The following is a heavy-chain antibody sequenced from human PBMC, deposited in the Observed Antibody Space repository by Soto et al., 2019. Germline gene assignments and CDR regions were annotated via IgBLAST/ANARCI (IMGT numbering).Heavy chain of an antibody. CDR1: GFSFSNFA. CDR3: PKDLIDDVRYVWNYLYVLGV. D-gene: IGHD3-16*02. CDR2: IGAGGGDT. Sequence: GGSLRLSCTASGFSFSNFAMNWVRQSPGKGLEWVSRIGAGGGDTAYADSVKGRCTISRDNSKNTVYLQMNSLRGEDTAVSDWPKDLIDDVRYVWNYLYVLGVRGQGTTGPVSS. J-gene: IGHJ6*01. V-gene: IGHV3-23*01.